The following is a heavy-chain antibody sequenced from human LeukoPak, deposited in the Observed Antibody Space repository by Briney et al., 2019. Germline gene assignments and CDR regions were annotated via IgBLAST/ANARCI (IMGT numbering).Heavy chain of an antibody. CDR2: IIPILGIA. CDR1: GGTFSSYA. J-gene: IGHJ4*02. V-gene: IGHV1-69*04. D-gene: IGHD3-10*01. CDR3: AESRGFGELFVFDD. Sequence: GASVKVSCKDSGGTFSSYAISWVRQAPGQGLEWMARIIPILGIANYAQKFQGRVMITADKSTSTAYMELSSLRSEDTAVYYCAESRGFGELFVFDDWGQGTLVTVSS.